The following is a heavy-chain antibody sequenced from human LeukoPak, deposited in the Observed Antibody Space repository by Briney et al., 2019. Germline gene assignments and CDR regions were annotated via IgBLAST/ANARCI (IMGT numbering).Heavy chain of an antibody. V-gene: IGHV4-59*01. CDR2: IYYSGST. CDR1: GGSISSYY. J-gene: IGHJ4*02. D-gene: IGHD6-13*01. Sequence: PSETLPLTCTVSGGSISSYYWSWIRQPPGKGLEWIGYIYYSGSTNYNPSLKSRVTISVDTSKNQFSLKLSSVTAADTAVYYCAREGKAYFDYWGQGTLVTVSS. CDR3: AREGKAYFDY.